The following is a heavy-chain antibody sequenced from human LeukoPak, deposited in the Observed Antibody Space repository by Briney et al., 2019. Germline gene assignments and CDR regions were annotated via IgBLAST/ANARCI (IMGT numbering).Heavy chain of an antibody. CDR3: ARDGSGNYY. V-gene: IGHV4-4*07. CDR1: GGSVKSFY. J-gene: IGHJ4*02. CDR2: IYSSGST. Sequence: PSETLSLTCSVSGGSVKSFYWSWLRQPAWKGLEWIGRIYSSGSTNYNPSLKNRVTMSVDTSKNQFSLKLTSVTAADTAVYYCARDGSGNYYWGQGTLVTVSS. D-gene: IGHD1-7*01.